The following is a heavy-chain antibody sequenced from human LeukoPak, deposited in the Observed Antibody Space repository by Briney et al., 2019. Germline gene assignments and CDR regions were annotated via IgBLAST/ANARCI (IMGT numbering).Heavy chain of an antibody. CDR2: IYPGDSDT. CDR1: GYSFTSYW. Sequence: GESLKISCKGSGYSFTSYWIGWVRQMPGKGLEWMGIIYPGDSDTRYSPSFQGQVTISADKSISTAYLQWSSLKASDTAMYYCARLNRQSYYDNSGYEVKDTKWFDPWGQGTLVTVSS. D-gene: IGHD3-22*01. J-gene: IGHJ5*02. V-gene: IGHV5-51*01. CDR3: ARLNRQSYYDNSGYEVKDTKWFDP.